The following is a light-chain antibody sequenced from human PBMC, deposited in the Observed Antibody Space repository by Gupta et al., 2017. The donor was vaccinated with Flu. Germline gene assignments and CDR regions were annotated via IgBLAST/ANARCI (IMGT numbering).Light chain of an antibody. CDR3: QQLNSYPLT. Sequence: DIQLTQSPSFLSASVGDRVTITCRASQDISGYLAWYQQNPGKAPKLLIYAASTLQSGVPSRFSGSGSGTEFTLTINSLQPEDFATYYCQQLNSYPLTFGQGTKVEIK. CDR2: AAS. J-gene: IGKJ1*01. CDR1: QDISGY. V-gene: IGKV1-9*01.